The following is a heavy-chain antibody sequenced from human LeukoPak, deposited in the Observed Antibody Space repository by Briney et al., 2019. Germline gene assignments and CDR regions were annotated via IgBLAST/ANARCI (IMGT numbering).Heavy chain of an antibody. CDR1: GFTSSSYW. CDR3: ARGRGPYGWFDP. J-gene: IGHJ5*02. D-gene: IGHD3-10*01. V-gene: IGHV3-74*01. Sequence: GGSLRLSCAASGFTSSSYWMHWVRQAPGKGLVWVSRINSDGSNTNYADSVKGRSTISRDNAKNTVYLQMNSLRAEDTAVYYCARGRGPYGWFDPWGQGTLVTVSS. CDR2: INSDGSNT.